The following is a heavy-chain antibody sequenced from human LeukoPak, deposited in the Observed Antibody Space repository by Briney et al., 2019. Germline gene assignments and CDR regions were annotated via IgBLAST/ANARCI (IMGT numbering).Heavy chain of an antibody. J-gene: IGHJ4*02. CDR2: ISYDGSNK. CDR1: GFTFSSYA. D-gene: IGHD3-16*02. CDR3: ARGDDYVWGSYRYVTPVDY. Sequence: GGSLRLSCAASGFTFSSYAMHWVRQAPGKGLEWVAAISYDGSNKYYADSVKGRFTISRDNSKNTLYLQMNSLRAEDTAVYYCARGDDYVWGSYRYVTPVDYWGQGTLVTVSS. V-gene: IGHV3-30-3*01.